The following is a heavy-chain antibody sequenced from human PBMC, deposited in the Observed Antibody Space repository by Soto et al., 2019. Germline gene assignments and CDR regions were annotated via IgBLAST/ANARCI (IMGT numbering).Heavy chain of an antibody. D-gene: IGHD5-12*01. Sequence: PSETLSLTCAVSGVSISSSNWWSCVRQPPGKGLEWIGEIYHSGSTNYNPSLKSRVTISVDKSKNQFSLQLSSVTAADTAVYYCARKRGYSGYDGYYYYYGMDVWGQGTTVTVSS. V-gene: IGHV4-4*02. CDR2: IYHSGST. CDR1: GVSISSSNW. CDR3: ARKRGYSGYDGYYYYYGMDV. J-gene: IGHJ6*02.